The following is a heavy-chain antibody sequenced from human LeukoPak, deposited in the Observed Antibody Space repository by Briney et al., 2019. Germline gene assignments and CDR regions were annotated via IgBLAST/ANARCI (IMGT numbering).Heavy chain of an antibody. J-gene: IGHJ3*02. V-gene: IGHV1-8*01. CDR3: ARDVSVSSGSAFDI. D-gene: IGHD5/OR15-5a*01. CDR2: MNPDSGNT. CDR1: GYTFTSYD. Sequence: ASVKVSCKTSGYTFTSYDINWVRQAAGQGLEWMGWMNPDSGNTGYAQKFQDRVTMTSNTSISTAYMELSSLRSDDTVVYYCARDVSVSSGSAFDIWGQGTMVTVSS.